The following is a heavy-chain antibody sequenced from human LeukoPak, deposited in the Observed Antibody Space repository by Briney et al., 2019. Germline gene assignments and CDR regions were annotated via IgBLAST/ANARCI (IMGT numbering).Heavy chain of an antibody. CDR3: ARGDGAYSRGWYFDS. V-gene: IGHV4-59*01. Sequence: KPSETLSLTCTVSGGSIGTYHWSWIRQPPGKGLEWIGYIYSGSTNYNPSLERRVTISVDTSKNQFSLKLSSVTAADTAVYYCARGDGAYSRGWYFDSWGQGTPVTVSS. CDR1: GGSIGTYH. CDR2: IYSGST. D-gene: IGHD6-19*01. J-gene: IGHJ4*02.